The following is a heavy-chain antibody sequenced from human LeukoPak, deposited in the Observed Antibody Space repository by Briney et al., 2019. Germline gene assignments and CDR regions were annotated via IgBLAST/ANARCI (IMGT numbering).Heavy chain of an antibody. CDR3: ARERCDSTSCYYFDY. Sequence: AASVKVSCKASGGTFSSYAISWVRQAPGQGLEWMGGIIPIFGTANYAQKFQGRVTITTDESTSTAYMELSSLRSEDTAVYYCARERCDSTSCYYFDYWGQGALVTVSS. J-gene: IGHJ4*02. V-gene: IGHV1-69*05. D-gene: IGHD2-2*01. CDR2: IIPIFGTA. CDR1: GGTFSSYA.